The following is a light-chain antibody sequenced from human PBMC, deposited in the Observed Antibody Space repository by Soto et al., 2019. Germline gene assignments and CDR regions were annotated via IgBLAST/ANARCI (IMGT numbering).Light chain of an antibody. V-gene: IGLV2-14*01. CDR3: SSYTSTSTPWV. Sequence: QSALTQPASVSGSPGQSITIFCSGTSSDVGAYKFVSWYRHHPGKAPQVMIYEVSNRPSGVSNRFSGSKSGNTASLTISGLQPEVEGDYYCSSYTSTSTPWVFGGGTKVTVL. CDR2: EVS. CDR1: SSDVGAYKF. J-gene: IGLJ3*02.